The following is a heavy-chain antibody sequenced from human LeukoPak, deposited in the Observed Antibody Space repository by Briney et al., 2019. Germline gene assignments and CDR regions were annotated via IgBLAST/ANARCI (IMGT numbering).Heavy chain of an antibody. J-gene: IGHJ4*02. Sequence: PGGSLRLSCAVSGFTFISYDMHWVRHAPGKGLEWVSSISSSSSYIYYADSVKGRFTISRDNAKISLYLQMNSLRAEDTAVYYCARTYSSSWYDYWGQGTLVTVAS. V-gene: IGHV3-21*01. CDR2: ISSSSSYI. CDR3: ARTYSSSWYDY. D-gene: IGHD6-13*01. CDR1: GFTFISYD.